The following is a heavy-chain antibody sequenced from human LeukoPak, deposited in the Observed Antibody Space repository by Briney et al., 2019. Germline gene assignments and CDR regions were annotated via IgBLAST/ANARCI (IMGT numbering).Heavy chain of an antibody. J-gene: IGHJ4*02. CDR3: AKDLFGSGSYEY. CDR2: LRSGGNDK. D-gene: IGHD3-10*01. V-gene: IGHV3-30*02. Sequence: GGSLRLSCAASGFSFSTADMHWVRQAPGKGLEWVAFLRSGGNDKYYAGSVKGRFTISRDSSKNTLFLQMNSLRAEDTAVYYCAKDLFGSGSYEYWGQGTLVTVSS. CDR1: GFSFSTAD.